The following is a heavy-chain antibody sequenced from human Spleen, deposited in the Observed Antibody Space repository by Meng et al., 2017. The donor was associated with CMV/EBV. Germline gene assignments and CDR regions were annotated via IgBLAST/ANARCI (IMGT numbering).Heavy chain of an antibody. CDR1: GFTFNNYG. J-gene: IGHJ4*02. Sequence: GESLKISCSASGFTFNNYGMHWVRQAPGKGLEWVAFIRYDSNNKYYADSVKGRFTIARDNPQNTLYLQMDSLRPEDAALYYCAKDRGHYDILTGYLDYWGQGMLVTVSS. CDR2: IRYDSNNK. D-gene: IGHD3-9*01. CDR3: AKDRGHYDILTGYLDY. V-gene: IGHV3-30*02.